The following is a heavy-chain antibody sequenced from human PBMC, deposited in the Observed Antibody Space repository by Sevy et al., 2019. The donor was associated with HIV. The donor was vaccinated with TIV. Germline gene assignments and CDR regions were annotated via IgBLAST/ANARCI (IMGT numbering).Heavy chain of an antibody. V-gene: IGHV3-23*01. D-gene: IGHD6-19*01. Sequence: GESLKISCAASVFTFTNYAMNWVRQAPGKGLEWVSAISGSGGTTYYADSVQGRFTISRDKSKNTLYLQMNSLRAEDTAVYYCAKVLARGVAVAGTAWGMDVWGHGTTVTVSS. CDR3: AKVLARGVAVAGTAWGMDV. J-gene: IGHJ6*02. CDR1: VFTFTNYA. CDR2: ISGSGGTT.